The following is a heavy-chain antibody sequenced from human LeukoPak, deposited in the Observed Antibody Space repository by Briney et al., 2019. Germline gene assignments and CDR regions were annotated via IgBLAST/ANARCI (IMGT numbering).Heavy chain of an antibody. Sequence: GGSLRLSCAASGFTFSSYSMSWVRQAPGKGREWVSCISSISDKMYYTDPVKGRFTTSKDTAKNSLYLQMNSLRAEDTAVYYCARTTGDGRFNSNYFDYWGQGTLATVSS. CDR2: ISSISDKM. D-gene: IGHD1-20*01. V-gene: IGHV3-21*01. J-gene: IGHJ4*02. CDR3: ARTTGDGRFNSNYFDY. CDR1: GFTFSSYS.